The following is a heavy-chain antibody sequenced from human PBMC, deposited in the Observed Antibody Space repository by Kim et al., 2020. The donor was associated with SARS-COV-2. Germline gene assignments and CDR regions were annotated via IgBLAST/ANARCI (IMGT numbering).Heavy chain of an antibody. Sequence: GGSLRLSCAASGFTFSSYAMSWVRQAPGKGLEWVSAISGSGGSTYYADSVKGRFTISRDNSKNTLYLQMNSLRAEDTAVYYCVTPSYPEGRFLEWLLDYWGQGTLVTVSS. D-gene: IGHD3-3*01. V-gene: IGHV3-23*01. CDR2: ISGSGGST. J-gene: IGHJ4*02. CDR1: GFTFSSYA. CDR3: VTPSYPEGRFLEWLLDY.